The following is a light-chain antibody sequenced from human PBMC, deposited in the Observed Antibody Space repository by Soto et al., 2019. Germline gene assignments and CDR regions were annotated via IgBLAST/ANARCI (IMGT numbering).Light chain of an antibody. CDR1: QSVGNN. CDR2: AAS. V-gene: IGKV1-27*01. J-gene: IGKJ1*01. Sequence: DIEMTQSPASLSASLGDRDTISCRASQSVGNNLAWYQLQPGKVPKLLIYAASTWQTGIPASFSGSGSGTDFTLTISSLQPEDVAAYFCQEYNSAPRTFGQGTKVEI. CDR3: QEYNSAPRT.